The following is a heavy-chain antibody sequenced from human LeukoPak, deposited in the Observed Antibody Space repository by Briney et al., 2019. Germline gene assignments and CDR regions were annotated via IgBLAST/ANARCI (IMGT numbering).Heavy chain of an antibody. V-gene: IGHV1-46*01. D-gene: IGHD3-10*01. J-gene: IGHJ5*02. CDR2: INPSGGST. Sequence: ASVKVSCKASGYTFTSYYMHWVRQAPGQGLEWMGIINPSGGSTSYAQKFQGRVTMTRDMSTSTVYMELSILRSEDTAVYYCAREFGLWFGELRYNWFDPWGQGTLVTVSS. CDR1: GYTFTSYY. CDR3: AREFGLWFGELRYNWFDP.